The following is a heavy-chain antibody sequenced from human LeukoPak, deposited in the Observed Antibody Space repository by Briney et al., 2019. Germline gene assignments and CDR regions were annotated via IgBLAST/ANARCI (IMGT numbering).Heavy chain of an antibody. Sequence: GGSLRLSCAASGFTVSSNYMSWVRPAPGKGLEWVSVIYSGGSTYYADSVKGRFTISRDNSKNTLYLQMNSLRAEDTAVYYCARDRPSSRDAFDIWGQGTMVTVSS. D-gene: IGHD6-13*01. CDR1: GFTVSSNY. J-gene: IGHJ3*02. V-gene: IGHV3-53*01. CDR3: ARDRPSSRDAFDI. CDR2: IYSGGST.